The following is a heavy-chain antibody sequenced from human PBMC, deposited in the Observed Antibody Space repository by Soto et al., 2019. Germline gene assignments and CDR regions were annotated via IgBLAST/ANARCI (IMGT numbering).Heavy chain of an antibody. J-gene: IGHJ5*02. Sequence: EVQLLESGGGLVQPGGSLRLSCAASGFTFSSYAMSWVRQAPGKGLEWVSAISGSGGSTYYADSVKGRFTISRDNSKNTLYLQMNSPRAEDTAVYYCAKDLEYSSSADWFDPWGQGTLVTVSS. CDR2: ISGSGGST. CDR1: GFTFSSYA. CDR3: AKDLEYSSSADWFDP. D-gene: IGHD6-6*01. V-gene: IGHV3-23*01.